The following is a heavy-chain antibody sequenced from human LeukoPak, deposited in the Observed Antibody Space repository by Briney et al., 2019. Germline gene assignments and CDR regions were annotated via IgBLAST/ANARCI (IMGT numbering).Heavy chain of an antibody. D-gene: IGHD1-1*01. V-gene: IGHV3-9*01. Sequence: GGSLRLSCAASGFTFDDYVMHWVRHAPGKGLEWVSGISWNSGSIVYADSVKGRFTISRDNAKNSLYLQMNSLRAEDTALYYCAKTTGALVYYYYGMDVWGQGTTVTVSS. J-gene: IGHJ6*02. CDR3: AKTTGALVYYYYGMDV. CDR1: GFTFDDYV. CDR2: ISWNSGSI.